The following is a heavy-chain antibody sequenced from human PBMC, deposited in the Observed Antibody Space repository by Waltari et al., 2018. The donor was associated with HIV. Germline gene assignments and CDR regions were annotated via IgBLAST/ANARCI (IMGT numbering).Heavy chain of an antibody. Sequence: QVQLQESGPGLVKPSETLSLTCTVSGGSLSSYSWSWIRQPPGKGLEWIGYIYYSGSTNYNPSLKSRVTISVDTSKNQFSLKLSSVTAADTAVYYCARAVVGATSPFDYWGQGTLVTVSS. CDR2: IYYSGST. CDR1: GGSLSSYS. V-gene: IGHV4-59*01. CDR3: ARAVVGATSPFDY. J-gene: IGHJ4*02. D-gene: IGHD1-26*01.